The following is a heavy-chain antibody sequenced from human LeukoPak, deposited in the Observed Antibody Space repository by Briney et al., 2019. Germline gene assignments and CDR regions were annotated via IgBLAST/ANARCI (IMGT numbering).Heavy chain of an antibody. CDR3: ARGRRILVGDTNAGDYFDY. Sequence: GASVKVSCKASGYTFTDYYILWVRQAPGQGLEWMGWVKPNSGGTYYAQRFQGRVTVTRDTSISTAYIELSRLTSDDTAVYCCARGRRILVGDTNAGDYFDYWGQGTLVTVSS. J-gene: IGHJ4*02. D-gene: IGHD1-26*01. CDR2: VKPNSGGT. CDR1: GYTFTDYY. V-gene: IGHV1-2*02.